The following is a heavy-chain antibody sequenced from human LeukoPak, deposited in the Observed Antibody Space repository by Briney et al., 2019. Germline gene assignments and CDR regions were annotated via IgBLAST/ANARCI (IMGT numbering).Heavy chain of an antibody. V-gene: IGHV1-2*02. CDR3: AKGHYDGDHPHYDGGSVDS. CDR1: EYTFIDYY. CDR2: INPKSGGRDT. D-gene: IGHD2-21*01. Sequence: GASVKVSCKALEYTFIDYYIHWVRQAPGQGLEWMGWINPKSGGRDTNYAQKFRGRVTMTTDTSISTAYMELSRLRSDDTAVYFCAKGHYDGDHPHYDGGSVDSWGQGTHITVSS. J-gene: IGHJ4*02.